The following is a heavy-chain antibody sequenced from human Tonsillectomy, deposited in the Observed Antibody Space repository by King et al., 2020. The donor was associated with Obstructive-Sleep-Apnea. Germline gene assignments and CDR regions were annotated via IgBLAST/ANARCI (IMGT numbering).Heavy chain of an antibody. CDR1: GSSFSSYA. D-gene: IGHD5-24*01. V-gene: IGHV3-30*04. CDR3: ASVRFFDY. Sequence: VQLVESGGGVVQPGRSLRLSCAASGSSFSSYAMQWVRQATGKGLEWVAVISYHGGNTYYADSVKDRFTISRENSKNTLYLQRNKLGADDTAVYYCASVRFFDYWGQGALVTVSS. CDR2: ISYHGGNT. J-gene: IGHJ4*02.